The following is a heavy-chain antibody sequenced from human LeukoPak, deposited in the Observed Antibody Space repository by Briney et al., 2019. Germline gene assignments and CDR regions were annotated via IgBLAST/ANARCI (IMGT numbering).Heavy chain of an antibody. CDR1: GGSISSYY. CDR2: IYYSGST. J-gene: IGHJ4*02. CDR3: ARSEGITMVRGVYFDY. D-gene: IGHD3-10*01. V-gene: IGHV4-59*01. Sequence: SETLSLTCTVSGGSISSYYWSWIRQPPGKGLEWIGYIYYSGSTNYNPSLKSRVTISVDTPKNQFSLKLSSVTAADTAVYYCARSEGITMVRGVYFDYWGQGTLVTVSS.